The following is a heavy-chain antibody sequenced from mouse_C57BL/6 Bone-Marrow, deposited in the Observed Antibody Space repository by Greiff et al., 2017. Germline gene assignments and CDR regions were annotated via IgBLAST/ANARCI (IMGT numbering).Heavy chain of an antibody. CDR2: IDPSSGNT. CDR3: ARGGYY. Sequence: QVQLQQSGAELVRPGASVKLSCKASGYTFTSYGMSWVKQRTGQGLEWIGEIDPSSGNTYYNQKFKGKATLTVDKSSSTAYMQLSSLTSEDAAVYDCARGGYYWGQGTTLIVS. CDR1: GYTFTSYG. J-gene: IGHJ2*01. V-gene: IGHV1-81*01. D-gene: IGHD3-1*01.